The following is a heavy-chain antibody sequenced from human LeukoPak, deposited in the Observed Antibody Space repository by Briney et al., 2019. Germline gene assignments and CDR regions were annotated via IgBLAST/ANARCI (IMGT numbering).Heavy chain of an antibody. D-gene: IGHD5-12*01. Sequence: ASVKVSCKASGYTFTGYHMPWVRQAPGQGLEWMGWINPNSGGTTYAQNFQGRVTMTRDTSISTVYMDLTSLRSDDTALYYCARVRSGYSGYEALGYWGQGTLVTVSS. CDR3: ARVRSGYSGYEALGY. J-gene: IGHJ4*02. CDR2: INPNSGGT. V-gene: IGHV1-2*02. CDR1: GYTFTGYH.